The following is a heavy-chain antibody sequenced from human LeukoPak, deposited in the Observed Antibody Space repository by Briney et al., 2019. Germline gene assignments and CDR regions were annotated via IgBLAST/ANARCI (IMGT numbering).Heavy chain of an antibody. V-gene: IGHV3-74*01. CDR2: IKTDGSST. CDR3: ASTLYCSGGSCPYYYYGMDV. D-gene: IGHD2-15*01. CDR1: GFTFSTYW. Sequence: GGSLRLSCAASGFTFSTYWMHWVRQAPGKGLVWVSHIKTDGSSTTYADSVKGRFTISRDNAKNTLYLQMNSLRAEDTAVYYCASTLYCSGGSCPYYYYGMDVWGQGTTVTVSS. J-gene: IGHJ6*02.